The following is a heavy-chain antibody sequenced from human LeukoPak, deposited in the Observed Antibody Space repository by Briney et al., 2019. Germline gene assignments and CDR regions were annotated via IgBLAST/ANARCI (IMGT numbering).Heavy chain of an antibody. Sequence: GGSRRLSCAASGFTLDDYGMSGVGQAQGKGLEWVSGINWNGGSTGYADSVKGRFTISRDNAKNSLYLQMNSLRAEDTALYYCARDQYSSGWLDYWGQGTLVTVSS. CDR2: INWNGGST. CDR3: ARDQYSSGWLDY. J-gene: IGHJ4*02. CDR1: GFTLDDYG. V-gene: IGHV3-20*04. D-gene: IGHD6-19*01.